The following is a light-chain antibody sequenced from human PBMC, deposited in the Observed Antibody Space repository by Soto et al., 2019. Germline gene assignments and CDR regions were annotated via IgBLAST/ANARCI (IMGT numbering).Light chain of an antibody. CDR2: GAS. CDR1: QRVTTNY. J-gene: IGKJ5*01. CDR3: QQYGSSPPIT. V-gene: IGKV3-20*01. Sequence: EIVLTQSPATLSLSPGERATLSCRASQRVTTNYLGWYQQKSGQAPRLLIFGASSRATGIPDRFSGSGSGTDFTLTISRLEPEDFAVYYCQQYGSSPPITFGQGTRLEI.